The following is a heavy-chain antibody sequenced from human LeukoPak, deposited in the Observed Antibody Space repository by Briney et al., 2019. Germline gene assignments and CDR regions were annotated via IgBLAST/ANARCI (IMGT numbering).Heavy chain of an antibody. CDR2: IYYNGKT. CDR1: GDSISTHD. J-gene: IGHJ3*02. V-gene: IGHV4-59*11. CDR3: ARLLDNDSSGYPDTFDM. D-gene: IGHD3-22*01. Sequence: PSETLSLTCRVSGDSISTHDMSWIRQPPGKGLEWIGSIYYNGKTYYYPSLQSRVTISVDTSNNLFSLKLTSVTAADTALYYCARLLDNDSSGYPDTFDMWGRGTMVTVSS.